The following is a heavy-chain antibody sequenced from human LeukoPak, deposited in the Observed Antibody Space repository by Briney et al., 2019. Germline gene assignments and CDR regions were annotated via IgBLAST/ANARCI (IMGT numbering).Heavy chain of an antibody. V-gene: IGHV3-49*03. CDR2: TRSKPYGGTT. CDR1: GFTFGDYA. Sequence: PGGSLRLSCTASGFTFGDYALSWFRQAPGKGLEWVGLTRSKPYGGTTEYAASAKGRFTISRDDSKSIAYLQMNGLKTEDTALYYCARVMAVAGIPYFQHWGQGTLVTVSS. J-gene: IGHJ1*01. D-gene: IGHD6-19*01. CDR3: ARVMAVAGIPYFQH.